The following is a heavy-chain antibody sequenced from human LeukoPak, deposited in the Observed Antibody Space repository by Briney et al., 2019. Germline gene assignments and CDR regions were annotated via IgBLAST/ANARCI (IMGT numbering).Heavy chain of an antibody. CDR2: ISGSGDDT. CDR3: AKGVGSVIAYFFDY. J-gene: IGHJ4*02. V-gene: IGHV3-23*01. CDR1: GFTFSGYA. D-gene: IGHD3-10*01. Sequence: GGSLRLSCAASGFTFSGYAMSWVRQAPGQGLEWVSAISGSGDDTYYTDSVKGRFTISRDNSKNTLFLQMNSLRAEDAAVYYCAKGVGSVIAYFFDYWGQGTLVTVSS.